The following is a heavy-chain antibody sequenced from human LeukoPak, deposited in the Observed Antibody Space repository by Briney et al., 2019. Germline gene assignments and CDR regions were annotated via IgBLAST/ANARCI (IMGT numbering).Heavy chain of an antibody. CDR2: IRYDGSNK. CDR1: GFTFSSYG. D-gene: IGHD6-6*01. J-gene: IGHJ4*02. Sequence: GGSLRLSCAASGFTFSSYGMHWVRQAPGKGLEWVAFIRYDGSNKYYADSVKGRLTISRDNSKNTLYMQMTSLRGDDTAVYYCAKEKNSYSSSSGQGYWGQGTLVTVSS. CDR3: AKEKNSYSSSSGQGY. V-gene: IGHV3-30*02.